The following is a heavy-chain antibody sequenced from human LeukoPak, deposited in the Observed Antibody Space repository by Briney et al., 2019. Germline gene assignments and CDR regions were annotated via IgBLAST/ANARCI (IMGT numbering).Heavy chain of an antibody. Sequence: GGSLRLSCAASGFTLSDYYMSWIRQAPGKGLEWVSYISSSGSTIYYADSVKGRFTISRDNAKNSLYLQMNSLRAEDTAVYYCARVKHSSGWYHYFDYWGQGTLVTVSS. D-gene: IGHD6-19*01. V-gene: IGHV3-11*01. J-gene: IGHJ4*02. CDR1: GFTLSDYY. CDR2: ISSSGSTI. CDR3: ARVKHSSGWYHYFDY.